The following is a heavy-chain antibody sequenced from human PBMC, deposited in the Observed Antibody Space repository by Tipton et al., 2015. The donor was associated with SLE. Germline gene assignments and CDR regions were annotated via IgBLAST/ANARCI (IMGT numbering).Heavy chain of an antibody. CDR1: GGSFSGYY. J-gene: IGHJ4*02. Sequence: LRLSCAVYGGSFSGYYWSWIRQPPGKGLEWVGEINHSGSTNYNPSLKSRVTISVDTSKNQFSLKLSSVTAADTAVYYCARGDSSPGDYWGQGTLVTVSS. D-gene: IGHD6-13*01. V-gene: IGHV4-34*01. CDR3: ARGDSSPGDY. CDR2: INHSGST.